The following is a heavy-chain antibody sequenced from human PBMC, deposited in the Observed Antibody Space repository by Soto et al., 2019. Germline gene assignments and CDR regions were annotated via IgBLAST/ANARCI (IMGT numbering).Heavy chain of an antibody. Sequence: GESLKISCHASGYSFSTYWIGWVRQMPGKGLEWMGIIYPGDSDTRYSPAFQGQVTISADKSINTAYLQWSSLKAADTAVYYCARTSQRSYYYYYMDVWGKGTTVTVSS. CDR2: IYPGDSDT. J-gene: IGHJ6*03. CDR1: GYSFSTYW. D-gene: IGHD4-17*01. CDR3: ARTSQRSYYYYYMDV. V-gene: IGHV5-51*01.